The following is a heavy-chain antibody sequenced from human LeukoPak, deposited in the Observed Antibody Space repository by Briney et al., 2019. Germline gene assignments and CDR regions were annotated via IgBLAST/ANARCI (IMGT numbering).Heavy chain of an antibody. D-gene: IGHD6-13*01. CDR1: GFNFSSYG. CDR2: IWYDGSNK. J-gene: IGHJ4*02. CDR3: ARVRDSSSWYGGFDY. V-gene: IGHV3-33*01. Sequence: GGSLRLSCAASGFNFSSYGMHWVRQVPGKGLEWVAVIWYDGSNKYYADSVKGRFTISRDNSKNTLYLQMNSLRAEDTAVYYCARVRDSSSWYGGFDYWGQGTLVTVSS.